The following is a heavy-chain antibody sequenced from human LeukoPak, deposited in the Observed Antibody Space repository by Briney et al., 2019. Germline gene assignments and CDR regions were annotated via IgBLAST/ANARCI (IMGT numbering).Heavy chain of an antibody. D-gene: IGHD3-9*01. CDR2: ISSSSSYI. V-gene: IGHV3-21*01. Sequence: PGGSLRLSCAASGFTFSSYSMNWVRQAPGKGPEWVSSISSSSSYIYYADSVKGRFTISRDNAKNSLYLQMNSLRAEDTAVYYCARVADYDILTGSPLWGQGTLVTVSS. J-gene: IGHJ4*02. CDR1: GFTFSSYS. CDR3: ARVADYDILTGSPL.